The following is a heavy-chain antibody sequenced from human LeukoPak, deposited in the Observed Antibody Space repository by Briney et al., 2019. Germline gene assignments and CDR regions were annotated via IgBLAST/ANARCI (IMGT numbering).Heavy chain of an antibody. CDR3: ARGFAAWPLDY. D-gene: IGHD6-13*01. V-gene: IGHV1-46*01. J-gene: IGHJ4*02. CDR2: INPSGGST. CDR1: GYTFTSHY. Sequence: GASMKVSCKASGYTFTSHYMHWVRQAPGQGLEWMGIINPSGGSTSYAQKFQGRVTVTRDTSTTTVYMELSSLRSEDTAVYYCARGFAAWPLDYWGLGTLVTVSS.